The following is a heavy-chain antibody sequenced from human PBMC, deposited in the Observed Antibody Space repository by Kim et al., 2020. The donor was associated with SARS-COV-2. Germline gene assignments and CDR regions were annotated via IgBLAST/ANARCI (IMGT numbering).Heavy chain of an antibody. J-gene: IGHJ6*02. V-gene: IGHV4-61*01. D-gene: IGHD4-4*01. CDR1: GGSVSSGSYY. CDR2: IYYSGST. CDR3: ARDATDYSNKYYYYYGMDV. Sequence: SETLSLTCTVSGGSVSSGSYYWSWIRQPPGKGLEWIGYIYYSGSTNYNPSLKSRVTISVDTSKNQFSLKLSSVTAADTAVYYCARDATDYSNKYYYYYGMDVWGQGTTVTVSS.